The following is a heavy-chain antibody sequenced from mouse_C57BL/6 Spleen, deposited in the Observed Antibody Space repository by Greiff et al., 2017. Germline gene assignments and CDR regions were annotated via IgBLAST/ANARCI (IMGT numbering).Heavy chain of an antibody. CDR2: IHPNSGST. CDR1: GYTFTSYW. V-gene: IGHV1-64*01. Sequence: QVQLQQPGAELVKPGASVKLSCKASGYTFTSYWMHWVKQRPGQGLEWIGMIHPNSGSTNYNEKFKSKATLTVDKSSSTAYMQLSSLTSEDSAVYYCARSVPTTAHAMDYWGQGTSVTVSS. J-gene: IGHJ4*01. D-gene: IGHD1-2*01. CDR3: ARSVPTTAHAMDY.